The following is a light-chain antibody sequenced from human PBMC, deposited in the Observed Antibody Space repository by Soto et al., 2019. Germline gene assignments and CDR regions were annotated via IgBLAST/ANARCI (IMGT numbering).Light chain of an antibody. J-gene: IGKJ4*01. CDR1: QGINSY. Sequence: DIQLTQSPSFLSSSVGDRVTITCRASQGINSYLAWYQQKPGKAPKLLIYTASTLQSGVPSRFSGSGSGTEFTLTISSLQPEDFATYYCQQLNGYPSGLAFGGGTKVEIK. V-gene: IGKV1-9*01. CDR3: QQLNGYPSGLA. CDR2: TAS.